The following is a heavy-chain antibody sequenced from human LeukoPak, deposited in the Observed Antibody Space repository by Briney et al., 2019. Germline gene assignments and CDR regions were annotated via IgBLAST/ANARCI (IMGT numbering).Heavy chain of an antibody. CDR2: IFPSGGEI. D-gene: IGHD2-8*02. Sequence: GGSLRLSCAASGFTFSTFAMIWVRQPPGNGLEWVSSIFPSGGEIHYADSVRGRFTISRDNSKSTLSLQMNSLRAEDTAIYYCATYRQVLLPFESWGQGTLVTVSS. CDR3: ATYRQVLLPFES. J-gene: IGHJ4*02. V-gene: IGHV3-23*01. CDR1: GFTFSTFA.